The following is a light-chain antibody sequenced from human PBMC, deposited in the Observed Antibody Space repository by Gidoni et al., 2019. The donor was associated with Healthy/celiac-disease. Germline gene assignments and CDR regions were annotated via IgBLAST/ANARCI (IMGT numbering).Light chain of an antibody. CDR2: SAS. V-gene: IGKV1-39*01. CDR3: QQSYSTSPLT. Sequence: DIQMTQSASSLSASVGDRVTITCRASQSISSYLNWYQQQTGKAPKLLIYSASSLQSEVPSRFSGSGSGTAFTLTIISLQPEDFATYYCQQSYSTSPLTFGGGTKVEIK. CDR1: QSISSY. J-gene: IGKJ4*01.